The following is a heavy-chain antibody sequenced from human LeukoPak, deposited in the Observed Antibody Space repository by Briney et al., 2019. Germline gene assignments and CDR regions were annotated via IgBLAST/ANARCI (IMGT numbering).Heavy chain of an antibody. CDR1: GGTFSSYA. CDR2: IIPIIGTT. V-gene: IGHV1-69*05. Sequence: ASVKVSCKDSGGTFSSYAISWVRQAPGQGLEWMGGIIPIIGTTNYAQKFQGRVTITTDESTSTAYMELRSLRSEDTAVYYCARDLRLAHAFDIWGQGTMVTVSS. D-gene: IGHD6-19*01. J-gene: IGHJ3*02. CDR3: ARDLRLAHAFDI.